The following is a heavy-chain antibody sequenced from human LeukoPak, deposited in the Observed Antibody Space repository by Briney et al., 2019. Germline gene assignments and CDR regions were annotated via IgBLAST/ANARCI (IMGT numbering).Heavy chain of an antibody. CDR2: IYYSGST. CDR3: ASPGIAAAGLITYFDY. Sequence: SETLSLTCTVSGGSISSSSYYWGWIRQPPGKGLEWIGSIYYSGSTYYNPSLKSRVTISVDTSKNQFSLKLSSVTAADTAVYYCASPGIAAAGLITYFDYWGQGTLVTVSS. D-gene: IGHD6-13*01. CDR1: GGSISSSSYY. J-gene: IGHJ4*02. V-gene: IGHV4-39*01.